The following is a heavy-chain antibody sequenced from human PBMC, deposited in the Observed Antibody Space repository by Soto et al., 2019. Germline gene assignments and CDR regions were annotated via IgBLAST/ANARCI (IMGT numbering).Heavy chain of an antibody. J-gene: IGHJ4*02. CDR1: KYSLTNYW. CDR3: ARHLYDYLDC. CDR2: IDPGDSDT. D-gene: IGHD3-16*01. V-gene: IGHV5-51*01. Sequence: PWSSLKISCNASKYSLTNYWIGWVRQMPGKGLEWMGNIDPGDSDTRYSPSFHGQVTISVDKSINTAYLQWSSLKASDSAMYYGARHLYDYLDCWGQVTMVIVSS.